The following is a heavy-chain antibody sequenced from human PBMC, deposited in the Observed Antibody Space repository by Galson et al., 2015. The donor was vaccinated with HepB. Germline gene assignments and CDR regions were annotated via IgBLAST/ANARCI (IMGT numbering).Heavy chain of an antibody. CDR1: GFSLSTSGMC. CDR3: ARIPRHPYYYYGMDV. Sequence: PALVKPTQTLTLTCTFSGFSLSTSGMCVSWIRQPPGKALEWLALIDWDDDEYYSTSLKTRLTISKDTSKNQVVLTMTNMDPVDTATYYCARIPRHPYYYYGMDVWSQGTTVTVSS. V-gene: IGHV2-70*01. J-gene: IGHJ6*02. CDR2: IDWDDDE.